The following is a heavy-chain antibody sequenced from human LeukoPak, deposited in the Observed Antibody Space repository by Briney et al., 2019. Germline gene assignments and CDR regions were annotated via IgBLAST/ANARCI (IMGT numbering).Heavy chain of an antibody. J-gene: IGHJ4*02. CDR2: ITSSGSTI. CDR1: GFTFSDYY. V-gene: IGHV3-11*01. Sequence: KPGGSLRLSCAASGFTFSDYYMSWIRQAPGKGLEWVSYITSSGSTIYYVDSVKGRLTISRDNAKNSLYLQMNSLRAEDTAVYYCAKDTAPTVVTHEFDYWGQGTLVTVSS. CDR3: AKDTAPTVVTHEFDY. D-gene: IGHD4-23*01.